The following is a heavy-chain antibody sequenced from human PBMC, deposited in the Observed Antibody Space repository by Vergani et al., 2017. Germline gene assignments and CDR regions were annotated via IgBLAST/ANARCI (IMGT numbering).Heavy chain of an antibody. Sequence: HVQLQESGPGLVKPSETLSLTCTVSGGSISSSYWSWIRQPPGKGLEWIGFIFHSGSTNYKPSLKSRVTISIDTSKNQFSLKLSSVTAADTAVYYCVRGRGRNYPIFDYWGQGSLVTVSS. CDR3: VRGRGRNYPIFDY. CDR2: IFHSGST. D-gene: IGHD1-7*01. CDR1: GGSISSSY. V-gene: IGHV4-59*01. J-gene: IGHJ4*02.